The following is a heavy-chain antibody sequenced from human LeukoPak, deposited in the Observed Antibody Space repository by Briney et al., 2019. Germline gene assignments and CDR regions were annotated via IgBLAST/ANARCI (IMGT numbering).Heavy chain of an antibody. CDR3: AKVLVTAMVSSCFDY. D-gene: IGHD5-18*01. CDR2: LSGSGGST. V-gene: IGHV3-23*01. J-gene: IGHJ4*02. CDR1: GFTLSSYA. Sequence: GGSLRLSCAASGFTLSSYAMSWVRQAPGKGLEWVSALSGSGGSTYYADSVKGRFTISRDNSKNTLYLQMNSLRAEDTAVYYCAKVLVTAMVSSCFDYWGQGTLVTVSS.